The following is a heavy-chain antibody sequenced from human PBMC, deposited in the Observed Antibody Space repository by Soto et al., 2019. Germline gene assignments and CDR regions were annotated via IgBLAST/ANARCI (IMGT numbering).Heavy chain of an antibody. D-gene: IGHD6-13*01. J-gene: IGHJ5*02. CDR2: IGYDXDT. V-gene: IGHV1-18*01. Sequence: XSVKVSCKASGSTFTNNSISWVRQAPGQGLEWMGXIGYDXDTNHVQNVQXXVVMTKDXXKSKAYIELRNLRSDDTPMYFCARAQHLVSHDLWGQGTLATASS. CDR1: GSTFTNNS. CDR3: ARAQHLVSHDL.